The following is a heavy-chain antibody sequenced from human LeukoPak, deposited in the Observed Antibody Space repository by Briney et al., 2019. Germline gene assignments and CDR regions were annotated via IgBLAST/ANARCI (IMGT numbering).Heavy chain of an antibody. J-gene: IGHJ4*02. Sequence: GGSLRLSCTASGFTFGGFWMTWVRQAPGKGLEWVANIKEDGGETWYVDSVKGRFTISRDNSRNSLYLQMDSLRAEDTAVYYCARPYGASYMYDYWGLGTLVTVSS. CDR2: IKEDGGET. V-gene: IGHV3-7*01. CDR3: ARPYGASYMYDY. D-gene: IGHD1-26*01. CDR1: GFTFGGFW.